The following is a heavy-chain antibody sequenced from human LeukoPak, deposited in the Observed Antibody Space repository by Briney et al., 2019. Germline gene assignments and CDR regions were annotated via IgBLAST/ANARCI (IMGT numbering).Heavy chain of an antibody. Sequence: SETLSLTCTVSGGSISSSSYYWGWIRQPPGKGLEWIGSIYYSGSTYYNPSLKSRVTISVDTSKNQFSLKLSSVTAADTAVYYCARDHTAYEYVWGSDRKGGAFDIWGQGTMVTVSS. CDR1: GGSISSSSYY. V-gene: IGHV4-39*07. J-gene: IGHJ3*02. CDR2: IYYSGST. CDR3: ARDHTAYEYVWGSDRKGGAFDI. D-gene: IGHD3-16*02.